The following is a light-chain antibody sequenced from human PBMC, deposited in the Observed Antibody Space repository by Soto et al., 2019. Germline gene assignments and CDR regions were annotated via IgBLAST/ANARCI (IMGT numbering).Light chain of an antibody. V-gene: IGKV3-20*01. CDR2: DTS. Sequence: IVLTQAPDTLSLSPGERATLSCRASQSVPNSRLAWYQQKPGQAPSLVISDTSIRATGIPDRLSGSGSGTDFSLIIGRLEPEDFAVYHCQQYAYMWTFGQGTKVDIK. CDR1: QSVPNSR. CDR3: QQYAYMWT. J-gene: IGKJ1*01.